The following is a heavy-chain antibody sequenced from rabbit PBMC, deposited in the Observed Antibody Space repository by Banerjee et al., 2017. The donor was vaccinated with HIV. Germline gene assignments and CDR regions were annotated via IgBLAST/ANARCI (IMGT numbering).Heavy chain of an antibody. Sequence: QEQLVESGGGLVQPEGSLTLTCTASGSTLTRYYICWVRQAPGKGLEWIACINTSSGDTVYATWAKGRFTISKASWTTVTLQMTSLTAADTASYFCARDLAGVIGWNFNLWGPGTLVTVS. CDR1: GSTLTRYY. J-gene: IGHJ4*01. CDR3: ARDLAGVIGWNFNL. D-gene: IGHD4-1*01. V-gene: IGHV1S45*01. CDR2: INTSSGDT.